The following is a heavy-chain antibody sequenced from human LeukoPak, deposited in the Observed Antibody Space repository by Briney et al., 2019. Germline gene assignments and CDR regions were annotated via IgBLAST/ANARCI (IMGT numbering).Heavy chain of an antibody. Sequence: GASVKVSCKASGYTFTSYGISWVRQAPGQGLEWVGWISAYNGNTNYAQKLQGRVTMTTDTSTSTAYMELRSLRSDDTAVYYCARGSRWFGELSLYGMDVWGQGTTVTVSS. J-gene: IGHJ6*02. D-gene: IGHD3-10*01. V-gene: IGHV1-18*01. CDR3: ARGSRWFGELSLYGMDV. CDR2: ISAYNGNT. CDR1: GYTFTSYG.